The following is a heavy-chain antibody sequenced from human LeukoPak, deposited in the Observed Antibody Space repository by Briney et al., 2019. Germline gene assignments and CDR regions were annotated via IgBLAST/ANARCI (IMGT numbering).Heavy chain of an antibody. CDR1: GYSFTSYW. CDR2: IDPSDSET. CDR3: ARQTAMGRSGDY. J-gene: IGHJ4*02. D-gene: IGHD5-18*01. Sequence: GESLKISCKASGYSFTSYWIGWVRQMPGKGLEWMGIIDPSDSETRYTPSFQGQVTISADKSLSIAYLQWNSLKASDTAMYYCARQTAMGRSGDYWGQGTLVTVSS. V-gene: IGHV5-51*01.